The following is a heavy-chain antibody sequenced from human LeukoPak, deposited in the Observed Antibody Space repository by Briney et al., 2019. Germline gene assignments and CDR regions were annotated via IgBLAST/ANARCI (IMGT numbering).Heavy chain of an antibody. CDR1: GFTFSNFA. J-gene: IGHJ4*02. D-gene: IGHD1-7*01. V-gene: IGHV3-23*01. Sequence: GGSLRLSCAASGFTFSNFAMSWVRQAPGKGLEWVSTLSGRGDDPYYADSVKGRFTVSRDKSKNTLYLQMNSLRAEDTAVYYCARAVIPTTSRHFDYWGQGTLVTVSS. CDR3: ARAVIPTTSRHFDY. CDR2: LSGRGDDP.